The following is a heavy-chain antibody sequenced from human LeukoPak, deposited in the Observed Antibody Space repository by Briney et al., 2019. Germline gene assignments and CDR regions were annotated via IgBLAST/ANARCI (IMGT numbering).Heavy chain of an antibody. CDR3: ARAQSGSSWYETFDY. D-gene: IGHD6-13*01. J-gene: IGHJ4*02. CDR2: ISYDGSNK. Sequence: GGSLRLSCAASGFTFSSYAMHWVRQAPGKGLEWVAVISYDGSNKYYADSVKGRFTISRDNSKNTLYLQMNSLRAEDTAVYYCARAQSGSSWYETFDYWGQGTLVTVSS. V-gene: IGHV3-30*04. CDR1: GFTFSSYA.